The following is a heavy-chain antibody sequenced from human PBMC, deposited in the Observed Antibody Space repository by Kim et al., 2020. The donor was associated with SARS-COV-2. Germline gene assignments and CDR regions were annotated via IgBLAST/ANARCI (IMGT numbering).Heavy chain of an antibody. J-gene: IGHJ6*02. Sequence: GGSLRLSCAASGFTFSSYWMHWVRQAPGKGLVWVSRINSDGSSTSYADSVKGRFTISRDNAKNTLYLQMNSLRAEDTAVYYCARGDVSSTSFYGMDVWGQGTTVTVSS. V-gene: IGHV3-74*01. D-gene: IGHD2-2*01. CDR1: GFTFSSYW. CDR2: INSDGSST. CDR3: ARGDVSSTSFYGMDV.